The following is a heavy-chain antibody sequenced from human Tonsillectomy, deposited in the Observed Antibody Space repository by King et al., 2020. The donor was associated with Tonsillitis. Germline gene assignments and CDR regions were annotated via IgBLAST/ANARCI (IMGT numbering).Heavy chain of an antibody. V-gene: IGHV4-30-4*01. CDR2: VYPRGST. CDR3: AREAWPAGYFDS. Sequence: SGDYYWSWIRQPPGKGLEWIGYVYPRGSTYYKSSLESRVTISMNTSKNQFSLKMRSVTAADTAVYFCAREAWPAGYFDSWGQGTLVTVSS. CDR1: SGDYY. J-gene: IGHJ4*02.